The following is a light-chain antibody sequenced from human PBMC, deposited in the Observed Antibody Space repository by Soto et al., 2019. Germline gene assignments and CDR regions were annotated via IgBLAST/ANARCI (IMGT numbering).Light chain of an antibody. V-gene: IGLV2-18*02. CDR3: SSKTSSSPL. J-gene: IGLJ2*01. CDR2: EVT. CDR1: SSDVGSYNR. Sequence: QSDLTQPPSVSGSPGQSVTISCTGTSSDVGSYNRVSWYQQSPGTAPKLMIYEVTNRPSGVPDRFSGSKSGNTASLTISGLQAEDEADYYCSSKTSSSPLFGGGTKLTVL.